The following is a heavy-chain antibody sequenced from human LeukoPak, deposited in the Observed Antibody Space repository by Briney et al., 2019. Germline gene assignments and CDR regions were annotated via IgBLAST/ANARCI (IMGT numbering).Heavy chain of an antibody. CDR2: INPNSGGT. Sequence: ASVKVSCKASVYTFTGYYMHWVRQAPGQGLEWMGWINPNSGGTNYAQKFQGRVTMTRDTSISTAYMELSRLRSDDTAVYYCARASEMATTLDNWGQGTLVTVSS. CDR1: VYTFTGYY. V-gene: IGHV1-2*02. CDR3: ARASEMATTLDN. D-gene: IGHD5-24*01. J-gene: IGHJ4*02.